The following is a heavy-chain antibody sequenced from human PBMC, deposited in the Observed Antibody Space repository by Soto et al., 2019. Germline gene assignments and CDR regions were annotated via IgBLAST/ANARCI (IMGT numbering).Heavy chain of an antibody. CDR3: ARSMQQLVYFFDY. CDR2: VSYSGSI. CDR1: GGSISNYY. Sequence: SETLSLTCTVSGGSISNYYWNWIRQPPGKGLEWIGYVSYSGSINYNPSLKSRVTISVDTSKNQFSLKLSSVTAADTALFYCARSMQQLVYFFDYWGQGTLVTVSS. D-gene: IGHD6-13*01. V-gene: IGHV4-59*01. J-gene: IGHJ4*02.